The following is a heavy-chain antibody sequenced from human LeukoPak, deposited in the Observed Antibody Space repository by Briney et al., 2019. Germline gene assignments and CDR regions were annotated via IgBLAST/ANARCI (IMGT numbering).Heavy chain of an antibody. Sequence: SETLSLTCAVYGGSFSGYYWSWIRQPPGKGLEWIGEINHSGSTNYNPSLKSRVTISVDTSKNQFSLKLSSVTAADTAVYYCARGARLLPPFDYWGQGTLVTVSS. J-gene: IGHJ4*02. CDR2: INHSGST. V-gene: IGHV4-34*01. CDR3: ARGARLLPPFDY. CDR1: GGSFSGYY. D-gene: IGHD3-22*01.